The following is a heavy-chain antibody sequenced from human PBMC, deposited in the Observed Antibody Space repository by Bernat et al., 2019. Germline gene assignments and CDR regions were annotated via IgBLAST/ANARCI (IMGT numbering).Heavy chain of an antibody. CDR3: ASIAVAGIDY. V-gene: IGHV3-33*01. Sequence: QVQLVESGGGVVQPGRSLRLSCAASGFTFSSYGMHWVRQAPGKGLEWVAVIWYDGSNKYYADSVKGRFTISRDNSKNTLYLQMNSLRAEDTAVYYWASIAVAGIDYWGQGTLVTVSS. CDR1: GFTFSSYG. J-gene: IGHJ4*02. CDR2: IWYDGSNK. D-gene: IGHD6-19*01.